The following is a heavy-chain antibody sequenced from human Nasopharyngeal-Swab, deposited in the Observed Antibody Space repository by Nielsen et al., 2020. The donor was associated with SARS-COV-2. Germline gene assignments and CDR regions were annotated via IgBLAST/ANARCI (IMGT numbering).Heavy chain of an antibody. CDR1: GFTFSTYD. Sequence: GESLKISCAASGFTFSTYDMHWVRQVTGKGLEWVSAIGIAGDPYYADSVKGRFTISRDNSKNTLYLQMNSLRAEDTAVYFCAKDSVGSEAGQGWFDPWGQGTLVTVSS. D-gene: IGHD6-13*01. CDR2: IGIAGDP. V-gene: IGHV3-13*05. J-gene: IGHJ5*02. CDR3: AKDSVGSEAGQGWFDP.